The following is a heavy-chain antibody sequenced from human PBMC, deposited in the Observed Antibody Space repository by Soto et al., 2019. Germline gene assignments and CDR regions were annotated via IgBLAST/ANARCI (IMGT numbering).Heavy chain of an antibody. J-gene: IGHJ2*01. CDR1: GGTFSSYA. CDR2: IIPIFGTA. CDR3: AREGAYGDYDWYFDL. D-gene: IGHD4-17*01. V-gene: IGHV1-69*12. Sequence: QVQLVQSGAEVKKPGSSVKVSCKASGGTFSSYAISWVRQAPGQGLEWMGGIIPIFGTANYAQKFQGRVTIAADESTSTAYMELSSLRSEDTAVYYCAREGAYGDYDWYFDLWGRGTLVTVSS.